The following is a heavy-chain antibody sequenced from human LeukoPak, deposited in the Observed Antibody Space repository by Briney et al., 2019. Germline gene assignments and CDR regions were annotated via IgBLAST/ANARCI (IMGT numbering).Heavy chain of an antibody. CDR3: ARCRVADPNWFDP. CDR1: GYTYTSYA. CDR2: INTNTGNP. V-gene: IGHV7-4-1*02. Sequence: ASVKVSCMASGYTYTSYAMNWLRQAPGQGLEWMGWINTNTGNPTYAQGFTGRFVFSLDTSVSTAYLQISRLKAEDTAVYYCARCRVADPNWFDPWGQGTLVTVSS. D-gene: IGHD6-19*01. J-gene: IGHJ5*02.